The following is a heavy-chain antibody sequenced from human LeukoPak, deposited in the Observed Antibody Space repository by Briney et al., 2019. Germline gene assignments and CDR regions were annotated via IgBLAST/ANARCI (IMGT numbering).Heavy chain of an antibody. D-gene: IGHD3-10*01. CDR3: ARKMHLYGSGSYFVY. J-gene: IGHJ4*02. CDR2: MNPNSGNT. CDR1: GYTFTSYD. Sequence: ASVKVSCKASGYTFTSYDINWVRQAPGQGLEWMGWMNPNSGNTGYAQTFQGRVTMTRNTSISTAYMELSSLRSEDTAVYYCARKMHLYGSGSYFVYWGQGTLVTVSS. V-gene: IGHV1-8*01.